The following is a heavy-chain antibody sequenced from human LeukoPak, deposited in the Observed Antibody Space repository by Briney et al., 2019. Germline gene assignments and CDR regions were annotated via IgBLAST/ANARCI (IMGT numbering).Heavy chain of an antibody. V-gene: IGHV4-39*01. D-gene: IGHD6-19*01. CDR1: GGSISNSRYY. Sequence: PSETLSLTCAVSGGSISNSRYYWGWIRQTPGKGLEWIGTMHYSGSTYYNPYLKSRVTISVDTSKNQFSLKLSSVTAADTAVFYCARRASGWSFDYWGQGTLVTVSS. CDR2: MHYSGST. J-gene: IGHJ4*02. CDR3: ARRASGWSFDY.